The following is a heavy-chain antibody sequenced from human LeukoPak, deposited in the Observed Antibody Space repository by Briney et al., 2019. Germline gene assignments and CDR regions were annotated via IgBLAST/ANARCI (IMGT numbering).Heavy chain of an antibody. J-gene: IGHJ4*02. CDR3: RCNYDFWSGYDTDY. CDR2: IRSKANSYAT. D-gene: IGHD3-3*01. CDR1: GFTFSGSA. Sequence: PGGSLRLSCAASGFTFSGSAMHWVRQASGKGLEWVGRIRSKANSYATAYAASAKGRFTISRDDSKNTAYLQMNSLKTEDTAVYYCRCNYDFWSGYDTDYWGQGTLVTVSS. V-gene: IGHV3-73*01.